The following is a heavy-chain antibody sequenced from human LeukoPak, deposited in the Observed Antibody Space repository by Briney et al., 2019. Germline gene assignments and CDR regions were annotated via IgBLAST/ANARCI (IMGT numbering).Heavy chain of an antibody. J-gene: IGHJ4*02. D-gene: IGHD3-22*01. CDR2: ISYDGSNK. Sequence: PGGSLRLSCAASGFTFSSYGMHWVRQAPGKGLEWVAVISYDGSNKYYADSVKGRFTISRDNSKNTMYLPMNSLRAEDTTVCYCVLWGDYYDSSGYYSARYFDYWGQGTLVTVSS. CDR1: GFTFSSYG. CDR3: VLWGDYYDSSGYYSARYFDY. V-gene: IGHV3-30*03.